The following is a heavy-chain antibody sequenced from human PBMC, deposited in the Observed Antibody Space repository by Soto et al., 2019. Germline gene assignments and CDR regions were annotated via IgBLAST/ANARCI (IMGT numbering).Heavy chain of an antibody. CDR1: GFTFSSYW. D-gene: IGHD2-15*01. CDR3: VRTSLVVAAATREDY. Sequence: EVQLVESGGGLVQPGGSLRLSCAASGFTFSSYWMHWVRQAPGKGLVWVSRINSDGSSTSYADSVKGRCTISSDNAKNTLYLQMNSLRAEDTAVYYCVRTSLVVAAATREDYWGQGTLVTVSS. CDR2: INSDGSST. J-gene: IGHJ4*02. V-gene: IGHV3-74*01.